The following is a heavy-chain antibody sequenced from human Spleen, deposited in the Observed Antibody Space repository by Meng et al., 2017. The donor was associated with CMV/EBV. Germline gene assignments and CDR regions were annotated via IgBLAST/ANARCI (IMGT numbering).Heavy chain of an antibody. D-gene: IGHD4-23*01. J-gene: IGHJ4*02. CDR2: ITSSSNYI. Sequence: SGFTFSTETMNWVRRAPGKGLEWVSSITSSSNYIYYADSLKGRFTISRDNARNSLFLQINGLRAEDTAVYYCARGESSYGGNGLDSWGQGALVTVSS. V-gene: IGHV3-21*01. CDR3: ARGESSYGGNGLDS. CDR1: GFTFSTET.